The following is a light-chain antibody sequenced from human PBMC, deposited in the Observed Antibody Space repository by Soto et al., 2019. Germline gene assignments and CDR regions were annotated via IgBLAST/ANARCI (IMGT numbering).Light chain of an antibody. CDR1: KSDIGSNT. J-gene: IGLJ3*02. CDR2: TNN. Sequence: QSVLTQPPSASGTPGQRVTISCSRGKSDIGSNTVYWFQQLPGAAPRLLIYTNNQRPSGVPDRFSGSKSGTSASLAISGLQSEDEADYFCAAWDDSLNVCVFGGGTKLTVL. CDR3: AAWDDSLNVCV. V-gene: IGLV1-44*01.